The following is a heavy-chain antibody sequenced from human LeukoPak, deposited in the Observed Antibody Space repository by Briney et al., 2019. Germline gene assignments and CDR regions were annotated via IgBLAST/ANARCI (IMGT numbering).Heavy chain of an antibody. CDR2: ISGSGGST. CDR1: GFTFSSYG. Sequence: GGTLRLSCAASGFTFSSYGMSWVRQAPGKGLEWVSAISGSGGSTYYADSVKGRFTISRDNSKNTLYLQMNSLRAEDTAVYYCAKELRRDIVVVVAATDAFDIWGQGTMVTVSS. J-gene: IGHJ3*02. V-gene: IGHV3-23*01. CDR3: AKELRRDIVVVVAATDAFDI. D-gene: IGHD2-15*01.